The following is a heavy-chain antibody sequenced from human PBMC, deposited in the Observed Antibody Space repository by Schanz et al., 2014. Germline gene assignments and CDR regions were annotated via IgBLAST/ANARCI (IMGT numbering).Heavy chain of an antibody. D-gene: IGHD4-17*01. J-gene: IGHJ6*02. CDR3: AKDPHKDYGGKPQALDI. CDR2: IASGGSHT. V-gene: IGHV3-23*01. Sequence: EVQLLASGGGLVQPGGSLRLTCLTSGFTFTDHAMSWVRQAPGKGLEWVSTIASGGSHTFYADSVTGRFTISGDNSKNTLYLQMNSLRAEDTALYYCAKDPHKDYGGKPQALDIWGQGTTVTVSS. CDR1: GFTFTDHA.